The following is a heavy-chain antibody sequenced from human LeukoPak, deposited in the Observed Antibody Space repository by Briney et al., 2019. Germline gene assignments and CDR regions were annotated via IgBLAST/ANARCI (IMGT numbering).Heavy chain of an antibody. CDR3: AKGQTVTWVRDALDI. CDR1: GFTFSSYG. J-gene: IGHJ3*02. V-gene: IGHV3-30*02. CDR2: IHYDGSYE. D-gene: IGHD5-12*01. Sequence: GGSLRLSCAASGFTFSSYGVHWVRQAPGKGLEWVAFIHYDGSYENYADSVKGRFIISRDNSKNTLYLQMNSLRAEDTAVYYCAKGQTVTWVRDALDIWGQGTMVTVSS.